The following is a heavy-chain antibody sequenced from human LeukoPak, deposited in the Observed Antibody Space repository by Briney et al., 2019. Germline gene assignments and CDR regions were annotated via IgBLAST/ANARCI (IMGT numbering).Heavy chain of an antibody. J-gene: IGHJ4*02. Sequence: SETLSLTCAVYGGSFSGYYWSWIRQPPGKGLEWIGEINHSGSTNYNPSLKSRVTISVDTSKNQFSLKLSYVTAADTAMYYCARGRVYSSGWYKPFDYWGQGTLVTVSS. D-gene: IGHD6-19*01. CDR2: INHSGST. CDR3: ARGRVYSSGWYKPFDY. V-gene: IGHV4-34*01. CDR1: GGSFSGYY.